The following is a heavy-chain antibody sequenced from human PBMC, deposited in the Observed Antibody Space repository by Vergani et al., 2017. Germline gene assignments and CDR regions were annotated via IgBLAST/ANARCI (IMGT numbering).Heavy chain of an antibody. D-gene: IGHD3-16*02. Sequence: QVQLQESGPGLVKPSQTLSLTCTVSGGSISSGGYYWRWIRQPPGKGLEWIGEINHSGSTNYNPSLKSRVTISVDTSKNQFSLKLSSVTAADTAVYYCARGPRYDYVWGSYRYTQESDYWGQGTLVTVSS. J-gene: IGHJ4*02. V-gene: IGHV4-31*03. CDR3: ARGPRYDYVWGSYRYTQESDY. CDR1: GGSISSGGYY. CDR2: INHSGST.